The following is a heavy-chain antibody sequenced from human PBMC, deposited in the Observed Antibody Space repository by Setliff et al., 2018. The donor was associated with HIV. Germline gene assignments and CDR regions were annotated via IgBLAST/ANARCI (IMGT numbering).Heavy chain of an antibody. D-gene: IGHD5-12*01. CDR1: GITVSGIY. Sequence: PGGSLRLSCVASGITVSGIYMTWVRQAPGKGLEWVSAISGSGGSTYYADSVKGRFTISRDNAKNSLYLQMNSLRAEDKAVYYCARDPPGSGFHLDYWGQGTPVTVSS. CDR2: ISGSGGST. J-gene: IGHJ4*02. V-gene: IGHV3-23*01. CDR3: ARDPPGSGFHLDY.